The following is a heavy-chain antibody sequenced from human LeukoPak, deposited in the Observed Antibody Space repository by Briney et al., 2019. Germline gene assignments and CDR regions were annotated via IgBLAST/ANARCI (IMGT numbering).Heavy chain of an antibody. CDR2: IYYSGST. CDR1: GGSISSSSYY. D-gene: IGHD5-24*01. V-gene: IGHV4-61*05. Sequence: SETLSLTCTVSGGSISSSSYYWGWIRQPPGKGLEWIGYIYYSGSTNYNPSLKSRVTISVDTSNNQFSLKLSSVTAADTAVYYCARRDRRDYYMDVWGKGTTVTVSS. J-gene: IGHJ6*03. CDR3: ARRDRRDYYMDV.